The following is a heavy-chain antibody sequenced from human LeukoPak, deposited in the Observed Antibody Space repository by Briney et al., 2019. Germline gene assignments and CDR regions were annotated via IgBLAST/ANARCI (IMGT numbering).Heavy chain of an antibody. CDR2: ISAYNGNT. V-gene: IGHV1-18*01. CDR3: ARDRRYYGSGPPAFDI. CDR1: GYTFTSYG. Sequence: ASVKVSCKASGYTFTSYGISWVRQAPGQGLEWMGWISAYNGNTNYAQKLQGRVTMTTNTSTSTAYMELRSLRSDDTAVYYCARDRRYYGSGPPAFDIWGQGTMVTVSS. D-gene: IGHD3-10*01. J-gene: IGHJ3*02.